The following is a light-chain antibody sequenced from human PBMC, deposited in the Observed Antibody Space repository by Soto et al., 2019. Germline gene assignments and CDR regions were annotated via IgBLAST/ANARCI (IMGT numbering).Light chain of an antibody. Sequence: DIVMTQTPLSSPVTLGQPAAISCRSSQNLVHSNGNTYLSWLHQRPGHPPRLLIYKTSNRFSGVPERFSGSGAGTDFPLKIRRVEVEDVGVSYCMQASHFPWTFGQGTKVDI. CDR3: MQASHFPWT. J-gene: IGKJ1*01. CDR1: QNLVHSNGNTY. V-gene: IGKV2-24*01. CDR2: KTS.